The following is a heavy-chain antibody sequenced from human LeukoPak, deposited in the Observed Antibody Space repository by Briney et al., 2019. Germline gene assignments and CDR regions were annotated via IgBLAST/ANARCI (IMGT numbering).Heavy chain of an antibody. V-gene: IGHV3-23*01. D-gene: IGHD3-10*01. J-gene: IGHJ4*02. CDR3: ARDSSMLRGPLVIYYFDF. Sequence: GGSLRLSCAASGFIFSTYVMSWARQAPGKGLEWVSSLTASGAGTYYADSVKGRFTISRDNSKNTVFLQLNSLKVEDTAVYYCARDSSMLRGPLVIYYFDFWGQGTLVTVSS. CDR1: GFIFSTYV. CDR2: LTASGAGT.